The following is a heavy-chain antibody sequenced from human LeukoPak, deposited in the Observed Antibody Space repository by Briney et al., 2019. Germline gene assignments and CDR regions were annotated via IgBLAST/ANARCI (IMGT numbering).Heavy chain of an antibody. D-gene: IGHD5-12*01. J-gene: IGHJ5*02. V-gene: IGHV4-59*02. CDR3: ARGGFRPET. Sequence: PSETLSLTCTVSGASVTTYYWSWVRQPPGKGLEYIGYIYYSGSTSYNPSLKSRVTMPVDTSKNQVSLSLNSVTAADAAVYYCARGGFRPETWGQGTLVTVSS. CDR1: GASVTTYY. CDR2: IYYSGST.